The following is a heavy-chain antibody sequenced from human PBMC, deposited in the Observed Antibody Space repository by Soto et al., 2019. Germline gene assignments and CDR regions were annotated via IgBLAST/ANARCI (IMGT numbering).Heavy chain of an antibody. J-gene: IGHJ6*02. V-gene: IGHV1-69*13. CDR1: GGTFSSYA. Sequence: ASVKVSCKASGGTFSSYAISWVRQAPGQGLEWMGGIIPIFGTANYAQKFQGRVTITADESTSTAYMELSSLRSEDTAVYYCASYCSGGSCYYYYGMDVWGQGTTVTVSS. CDR3: ASYCSGGSCYYYYGMDV. D-gene: IGHD2-15*01. CDR2: IIPIFGTA.